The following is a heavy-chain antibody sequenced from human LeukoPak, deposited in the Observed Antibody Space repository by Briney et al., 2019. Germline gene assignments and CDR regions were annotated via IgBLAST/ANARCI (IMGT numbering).Heavy chain of an antibody. V-gene: IGHV3-21*01. CDR1: GFTFSSYS. CDR2: ISSSSSYI. D-gene: IGHD6-13*01. J-gene: IGHJ4*02. CDR3: ARGDSSSWLFDY. Sequence: GGSLRLSCAASGFTFSSYSMNWVRQAPGKGLEWVSSISSSSSYIYYADSVKGRFTISRDNAKNSLYLQMNSLRAEDTAVYYCARGDSSSWLFDYWGQGTLVTVSS.